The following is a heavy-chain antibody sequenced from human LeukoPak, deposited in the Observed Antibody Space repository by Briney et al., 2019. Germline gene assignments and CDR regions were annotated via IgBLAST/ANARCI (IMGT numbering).Heavy chain of an antibody. D-gene: IGHD3/OR15-3a*01. CDR2: INSDGSST. J-gene: IGHJ3*02. V-gene: IGHV3-74*01. Sequence: GRSLRLSCAASAFTFSRYWMHRVRQAPGKGLLWLSRINSDGSSTYYADSVKGRFTTSRDNAKNALHLQMNSLTAEDTAVYYCVLDLFSSFAFDIWGQGTMVTVSS. CDR1: AFTFSRYW. CDR3: VLDLFSSFAFDI.